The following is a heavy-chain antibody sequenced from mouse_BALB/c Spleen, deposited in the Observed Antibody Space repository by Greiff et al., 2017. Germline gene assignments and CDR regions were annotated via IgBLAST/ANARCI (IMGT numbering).Heavy chain of an antibody. CDR1: GYSITSDYA. J-gene: IGHJ1*01. V-gene: IGHV3-2*02. CDR3: AREGLLRRYFDV. CDR2: ISYSGST. Sequence: EVKLMESGPGLVKPSQSLSLTCTVTGYSITSDYAWNWIRQFPGNKLEWMGYISYSGSTSYNPSLKSRISITRDTSKNQFFLQLNSVTTEDTATYYCAREGLLRRYFDVWGAGTTVTVSS. D-gene: IGHD1-2*01.